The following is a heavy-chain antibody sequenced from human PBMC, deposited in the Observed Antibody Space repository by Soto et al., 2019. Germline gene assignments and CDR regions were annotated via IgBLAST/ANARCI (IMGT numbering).Heavy chain of an antibody. Sequence: EVELVESGGGLVKPGGSLRLSCAASGFTFSSYAMSWVRQAPGKGLEWVSAISGSGGSTYYADSVKGRFTISRDNSKNTLYLQMNSLRAEDTAVYYCAKAVYCSGGSCYSPFDYWGQGTLVTVSS. V-gene: IGHV3-23*04. J-gene: IGHJ4*02. CDR2: ISGSGGST. CDR3: AKAVYCSGGSCYSPFDY. D-gene: IGHD2-15*01. CDR1: GFTFSSYA.